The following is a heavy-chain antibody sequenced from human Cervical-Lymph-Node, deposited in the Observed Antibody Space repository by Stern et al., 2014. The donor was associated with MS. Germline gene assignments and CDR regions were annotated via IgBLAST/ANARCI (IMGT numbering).Heavy chain of an antibody. CDR2: IKWNSERT. D-gene: IGHD6-19*01. J-gene: IGHJ1*01. Sequence: VQLVQSGGGLVQPGRSLRLSCAASGFTFDDYAMHWVRQAPGKGLEWVSAIKWNSERTAYADSVKGRFTISRDNAKNSLCLQMSSLRAEDTALYYCAKDISSGWNGGYFQHWGQGTLVTVSS. V-gene: IGHV3-9*01. CDR1: GFTFDDYA. CDR3: AKDISSGWNGGYFQH.